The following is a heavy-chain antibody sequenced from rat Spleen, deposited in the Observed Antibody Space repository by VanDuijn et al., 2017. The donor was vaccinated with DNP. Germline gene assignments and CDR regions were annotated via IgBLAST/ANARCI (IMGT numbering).Heavy chain of an antibody. CDR3: ARGNDGYYPNWYFDF. D-gene: IGHD1-12*03. CDR1: GYSITHNY. CDR2: ISYSGST. V-gene: IGHV3-1*01. J-gene: IGHJ1*01. Sequence: EVQLQESGPGLVKPSQSLSLTCSVTGYSITHNYWGWIRKFPGDKMEWIGHISYSGSTGYNPSLKSRISISRDTSKNQFFLHLNSVTTEDTATYYCARGNDGYYPNWYFDFWGPGTMVTVSS.